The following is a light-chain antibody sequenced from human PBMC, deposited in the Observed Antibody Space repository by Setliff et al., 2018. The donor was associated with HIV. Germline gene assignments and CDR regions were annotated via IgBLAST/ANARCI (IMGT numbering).Light chain of an antibody. CDR2: EVS. CDR3: CSYASTGSFV. J-gene: IGLJ1*01. V-gene: IGLV2-23*02. Sequence: QSVLTQPASVSGSPGQSITISCAGTSSDVGSYNFVSWYQQHPGKAPKLIIYEVSKWPSGVSNYFSGSKSGNTASLTIAGLQTEDEAEYYCCSYASTGSFVFGTGTKVTGL. CDR1: SSDVGSYNF.